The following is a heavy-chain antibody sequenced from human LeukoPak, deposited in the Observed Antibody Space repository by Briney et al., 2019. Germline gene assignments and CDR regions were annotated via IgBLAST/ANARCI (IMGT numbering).Heavy chain of an antibody. CDR2: IYDGGHT. Sequence: PGGSLRLSCAVSRFSVTTSYMNWVRQAPGKGLEWVSVIYDGGHTNYADSVKGRFTISRDNSKNTVFLQMSSLRADDTAVYFCVRASQWLAFDNWGQGTLVTVS. CDR3: VRASQWLAFDN. V-gene: IGHV3-66*01. D-gene: IGHD6-19*01. CDR1: RFSVTTSY. J-gene: IGHJ4*02.